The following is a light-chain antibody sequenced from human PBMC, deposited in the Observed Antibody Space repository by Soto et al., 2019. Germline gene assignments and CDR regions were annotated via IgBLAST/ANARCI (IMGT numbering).Light chain of an antibody. CDR1: SSNIGAGYD. V-gene: IGLV1-40*01. CDR3: QSYDSSLSGSGV. Sequence: QAVVTQPPSVSGAPGQRVTISCTGSSSNIGAGYDVHWYQQLPGTAPKLLIYGNSNRPSGVPDRFSGSKSGTSASLAITGLQAEDEADYYCQSYDSSLSGSGVFGGGTKLTDL. CDR2: GNS. J-gene: IGLJ2*01.